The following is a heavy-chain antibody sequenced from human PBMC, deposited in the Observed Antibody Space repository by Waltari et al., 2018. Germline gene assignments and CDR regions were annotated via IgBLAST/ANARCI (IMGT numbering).Heavy chain of an antibody. CDR2: IYHSGST. J-gene: IGHJ4*02. CDR1: GGSITGYY. V-gene: IGHV4-59*01. Sequence: QVQLQESGPGLVKPSETLSLTCTVSGGSITGYYWSWYRLPPGKGLGWIGYIYHSGSTNYNPSLKRRATVSVDMSKNQFSLKLSSVTAADTAVYYCARVYCSGGSCYDLFDYWGQGTLVTVSS. CDR3: ARVYCSGGSCYDLFDY. D-gene: IGHD2-15*01.